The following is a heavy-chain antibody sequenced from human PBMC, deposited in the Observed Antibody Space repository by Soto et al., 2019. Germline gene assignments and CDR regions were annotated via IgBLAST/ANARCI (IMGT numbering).Heavy chain of an antibody. CDR1: GGSMSSSNW. D-gene: IGHD6-6*01. CDR3: ARDRGSSGGYYYYGMDV. Sequence: PXETLSLTCSVSGGSMSSSNWWSWVRQPPGKGLEWIGEIYHSGSTNYNPSLKSRVTISVDKSKNQFSLKLSSVTAADTAVYYCARDRGSSGGYYYYGMDVWGQGTTVTVSS. V-gene: IGHV4-4*02. CDR2: IYHSGST. J-gene: IGHJ6*02.